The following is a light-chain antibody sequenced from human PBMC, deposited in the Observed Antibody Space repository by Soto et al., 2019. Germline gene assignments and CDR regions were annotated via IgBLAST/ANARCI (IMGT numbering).Light chain of an antibody. CDR3: QQSYTTPWT. Sequence: DIRMTQSPSSLSVSVGDGVTITCRASETINNYLNWYQQKPGRAPKLLIHAASTLQSGVPSRFSGSGSGTDFTLTISSLQPEDFATYSCQQSYTTPWTIGLGTRVEI. V-gene: IGKV1-39*01. CDR2: AAS. J-gene: IGKJ1*01. CDR1: ETINNY.